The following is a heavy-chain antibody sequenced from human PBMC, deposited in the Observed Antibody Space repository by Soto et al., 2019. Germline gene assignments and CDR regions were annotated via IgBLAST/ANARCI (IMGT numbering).Heavy chain of an antibody. J-gene: IGHJ6*02. D-gene: IGHD2-2*01. Sequence: GGSLRLSCAASGFTFSSYAMHWVRQAPGKGLEWVAVISYDGSNKYYADSVKGRFTISRDNSKNTLYLQMNSLRAEDTAVYYCARDKAPLIVVVPAAMRVDYYYGMDVWGQGTTVTVSS. CDR1: GFTFSSYA. CDR3: ARDKAPLIVVVPAAMRVDYYYGMDV. CDR2: ISYDGSNK. V-gene: IGHV3-30-3*01.